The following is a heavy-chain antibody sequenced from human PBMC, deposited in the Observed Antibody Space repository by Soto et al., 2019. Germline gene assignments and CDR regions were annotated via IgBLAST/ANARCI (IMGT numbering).Heavy chain of an antibody. CDR2: ISAYNGNT. CDR3: ARHNSQWPNWFDP. CDR1: GYTFTSYG. D-gene: IGHD1-1*01. Sequence: QVQLVQSGAEVKKPGASVKVSCKASGYTFTSYGISWVRQAPGQGLEGMGWISAYNGNTNYAPKLQGRVTMTTDTFTSKTYMELRSLRSDDTAVYYCARHNSQWPNWFDPWGQGTLVTAS. V-gene: IGHV1-18*01. J-gene: IGHJ5*02.